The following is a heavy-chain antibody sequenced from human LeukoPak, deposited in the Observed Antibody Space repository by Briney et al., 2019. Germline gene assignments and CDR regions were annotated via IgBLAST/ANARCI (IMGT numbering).Heavy chain of an antibody. Sequence: GGSLRLSCAASGFTVSSNYMSWVRQAPGKGLEWVSVIYSGGSTYYADSVKGRFTISRDNSKNTLYLQMNSLRAEDTAVYYCAKPRVEATIRTSFDYWGQGTLVTVSS. J-gene: IGHJ4*02. V-gene: IGHV3-53*01. CDR1: GFTVSSNY. CDR3: AKPRVEATIRTSFDY. D-gene: IGHD5-12*01. CDR2: IYSGGST.